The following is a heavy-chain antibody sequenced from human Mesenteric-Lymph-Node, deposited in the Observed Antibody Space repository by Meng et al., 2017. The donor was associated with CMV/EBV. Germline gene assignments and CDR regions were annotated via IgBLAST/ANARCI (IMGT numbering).Heavy chain of an antibody. V-gene: IGHV4-39*01. D-gene: IGHD1-14*01. CDR1: GGSISSTDYF. J-gene: IGHJ4*02. Sequence: SETLSLTCTVSGGSISSTDYFWGWIRQPPGEGLEWIGSIYYRGGTYYNPSLKSRVTMSIDTSKNQFSLKLSSVTAADTAVYYCARSPSITPFDYWGQGILVTVSS. CDR3: ARSPSITPFDY. CDR2: IYYRGGT.